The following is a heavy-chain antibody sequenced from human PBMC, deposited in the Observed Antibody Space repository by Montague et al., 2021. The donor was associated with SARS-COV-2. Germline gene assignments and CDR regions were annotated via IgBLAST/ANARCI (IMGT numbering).Heavy chain of an antibody. CDR1: GDSVSGVTVS. CDR3: ARGDGLGPYTGYAFDI. Sequence: CAISGDSVSGVTVSWNWNRQSPQRRLEWLGRTYHRYRWFDHYEVXMKGRISIKADTSKNQFSLQVDSVTPEDKAVYYCARGDGLGPYTGYAFDIWGQGTLVTVSS. V-gene: IGHV6-1*01. J-gene: IGHJ3*02. D-gene: IGHD3-16*01. CDR2: TYHRYRWFD.